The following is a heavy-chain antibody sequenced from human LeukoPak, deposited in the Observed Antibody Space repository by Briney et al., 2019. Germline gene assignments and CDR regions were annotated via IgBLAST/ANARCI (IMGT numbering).Heavy chain of an antibody. Sequence: PGGSLRLSCVASGFTLSELWMNWVRQAPGKGLEWVANIKQGGSEKNYVDSVKGRFTISRDNAKNSVYLQMNSLRVEDTAVYYCVGGYGWLPDYWGQGTLVTVSS. D-gene: IGHD6-19*01. CDR2: IKQGGSEK. V-gene: IGHV3-7*04. CDR3: VGGYGWLPDY. J-gene: IGHJ4*02. CDR1: GFTLSELW.